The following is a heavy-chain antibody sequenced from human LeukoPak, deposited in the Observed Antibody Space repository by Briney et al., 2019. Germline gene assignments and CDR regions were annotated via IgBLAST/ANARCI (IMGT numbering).Heavy chain of an antibody. V-gene: IGHV3-53*01. CDR2: IYSGGST. J-gene: IGHJ3*02. CDR3: AKERGRWLQFGFESDAFDI. Sequence: GGSLRLSCAASGFTVSSNYMSWVRQAPGKGLEWVSVIYSGGSTYYADSVKGRFTISRDNSKNTLYLQMNSLRAEDTAVYYCAKERGRWLQFGFESDAFDIWGQGTMVTVSS. CDR1: GFTVSSNY. D-gene: IGHD5-24*01.